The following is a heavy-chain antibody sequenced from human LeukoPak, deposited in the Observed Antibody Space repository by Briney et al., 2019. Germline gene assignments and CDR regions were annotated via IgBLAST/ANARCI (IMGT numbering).Heavy chain of an antibody. CDR3: AGGKRGLYFNILRVDAFYI. J-gene: IGHJ3*02. CDR2: IYYSGST. V-gene: IGHV4-59*01. D-gene: IGHD2/OR15-2a*01. CDR1: GGSISSYY. Sequence: SETLSLTCTVSGGSISSYYWSWIRQPPGKGLEWIGYIYYSGSTNYNPSLKSRVTISVDTSKNQFSLKLSSVTAADTAVYYCAGGKRGLYFNILRVDAFYIRGQRT.